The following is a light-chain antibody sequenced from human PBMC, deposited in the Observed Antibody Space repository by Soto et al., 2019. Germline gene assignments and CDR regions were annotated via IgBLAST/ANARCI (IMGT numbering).Light chain of an antibody. CDR3: QQYGTSPGT. Sequence: EIVLTQSPGTLSLSTGERATLSCRASQSVISSYLAWYQQKPGQAPRLLIYVSTTRATGIPARFSGRGSGTDFTLTISRLEPADFAIYYCQQYGTSPGTFGQGTKVEIK. CDR2: VST. V-gene: IGKV3-20*01. J-gene: IGKJ1*01. CDR1: QSVISSY.